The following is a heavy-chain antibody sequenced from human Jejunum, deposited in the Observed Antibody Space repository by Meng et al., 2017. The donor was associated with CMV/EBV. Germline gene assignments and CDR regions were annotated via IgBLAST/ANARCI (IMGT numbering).Heavy chain of an antibody. D-gene: IGHD2-21*01. CDR1: GFTISRYG. CDR3: AREGGDGPYFDY. CDR2: IKQDGSER. V-gene: IGHV3-7*01. Sequence: SGFTISRYGMSWVRQAPGKGLEWVANIKQDGSERWYVDSVKGRFTISRDNAKNSLYLEMSTLRVEDTAVYYCAREGGDGPYFDYWGQGTLVTVSS. J-gene: IGHJ4*02.